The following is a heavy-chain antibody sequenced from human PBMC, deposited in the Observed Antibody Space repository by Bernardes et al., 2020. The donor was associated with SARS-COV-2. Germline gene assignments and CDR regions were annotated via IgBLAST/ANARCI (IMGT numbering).Heavy chain of an antibody. CDR3: AKTAYTSGRGFYFDS. J-gene: IGHJ4*02. Sequence: GSLRLSGAASGFTFSNYWIHWVRQAPGKGLVWVSRINTDGTTTGYADSVRGRFTISRDNAKNTLYLQMNSLTADNSAVYFCAKTAYTSGRGFYFDSWGRGTLVTVSS. CDR2: INTDGTTT. D-gene: IGHD3-10*01. CDR1: GFTFSNYW. V-gene: IGHV3-74*01.